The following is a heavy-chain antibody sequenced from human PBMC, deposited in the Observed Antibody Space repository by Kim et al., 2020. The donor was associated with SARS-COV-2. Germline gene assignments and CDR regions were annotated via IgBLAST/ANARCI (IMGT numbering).Heavy chain of an antibody. V-gene: IGHV1-18*01. Sequence: APQLQGKVTMTTDKSTSTAYMELRSLRSDDTAVYYCARDVADGSGSYLDYWGQGTLVTVSS. CDR3: ARDVADGSGSYLDY. J-gene: IGHJ4*02. D-gene: IGHD3-10*01.